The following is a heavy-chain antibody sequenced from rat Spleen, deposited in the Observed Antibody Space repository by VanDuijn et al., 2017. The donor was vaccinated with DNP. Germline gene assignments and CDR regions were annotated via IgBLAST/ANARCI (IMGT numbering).Heavy chain of an antibody. V-gene: IGHV5-20*01. CDR3: TTEAGDY. CDR1: GFTFSDYY. D-gene: IGHD5-1*01. J-gene: IGHJ2*01. CDR2: IRYDGGST. Sequence: EVQLVESGGGLVQPGRSLKLSCAASGFTFSDYYMAWVRQAPTKGLEWVAYIRYDGGSTYYGDSVKGRFTISRDNAKSTLYLQMDSPRSEDTATYYCTTEAGDYWGQGVMVTVSS.